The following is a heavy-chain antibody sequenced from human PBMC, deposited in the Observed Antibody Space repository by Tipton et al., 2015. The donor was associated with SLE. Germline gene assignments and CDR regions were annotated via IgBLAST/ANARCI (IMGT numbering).Heavy chain of an antibody. CDR3: ARGDVD. CDR2: INVYSGYT. V-gene: IGHV1-18*01. Sequence: QSGAEVKKPGASVKVSCEASGYTFSRYGISWVRQAPGQGLEWMGWINVYSGYTTYAQKFPDRVTMTSDTSTSTAYMYLRSLTSDDTAVYFCARGDVDWGQGTLVTVSS. J-gene: IGHJ4*02. D-gene: IGHD5-24*01. CDR1: GYTFSRYG.